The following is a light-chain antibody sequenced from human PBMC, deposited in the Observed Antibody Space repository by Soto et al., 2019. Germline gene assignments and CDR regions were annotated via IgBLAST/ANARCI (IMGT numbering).Light chain of an antibody. V-gene: IGLV2-11*01. CDR3: CSYVGSNIYVV. CDR2: DVT. Sequence: QSALTQPRSVSGSPGQSVTISCTGTSSDVGGYNYVSWYQQLPGKAPKLMIYDVTKRPSGVPDRFSGSKSGNTASLTISGLQAEDEADYYCCSYVGSNIYVVFGGGTKVTVL. J-gene: IGLJ2*01. CDR1: SSDVGGYNY.